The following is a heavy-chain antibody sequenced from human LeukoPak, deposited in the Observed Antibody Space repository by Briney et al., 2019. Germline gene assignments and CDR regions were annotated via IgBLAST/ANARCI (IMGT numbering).Heavy chain of an antibody. CDR2: IKQDGSEK. Sequence: GGSLRLSCAASGFTFSSYWMSWVRQAPGKGLEWVANIKQDGSEKYYVDSVKGRFTISRDNAKNSLYLQMNSLRAEDTAVYYCARTRITMIVGLASRFDYWGQGTLVAVSS. V-gene: IGHV3-7*01. CDR1: GFTFSSYW. D-gene: IGHD3-22*01. J-gene: IGHJ4*02. CDR3: ARTRITMIVGLASRFDY.